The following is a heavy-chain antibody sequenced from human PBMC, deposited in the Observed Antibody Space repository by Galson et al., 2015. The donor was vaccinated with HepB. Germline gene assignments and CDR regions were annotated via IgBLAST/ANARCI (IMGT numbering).Heavy chain of an antibody. Sequence: SVKVSCKASGYIFTNFAISWARQAPGQGLEWMGWISADNGKTNHAQKFQGRVTLTTDTSTTTAYTELRSLRSDDTAVYYCARVMSSSSDFEFWGQGTLVTVSS. CDR1: GYIFTNFA. CDR3: ARVMSSSSDFEF. CDR2: ISADNGKT. V-gene: IGHV1-18*01. J-gene: IGHJ4*02. D-gene: IGHD2-15*01.